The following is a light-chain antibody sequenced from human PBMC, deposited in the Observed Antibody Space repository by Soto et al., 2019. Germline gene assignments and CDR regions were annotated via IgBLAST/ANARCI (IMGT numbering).Light chain of an antibody. V-gene: IGKV1-8*01. CDR2: GAT. CDR3: QQYYGYPRT. J-gene: IGKJ1*01. CDR1: QGISNY. Sequence: AIRMTQSPSSFSASTGDRVTITCRASQGISNYLAWYQQKPGKAPKLLIYGATTLPSGVPTKFSGSGSGTDFTLTINCLQSEDFATYYCQQYYGYPRTFGQGTKVEIK.